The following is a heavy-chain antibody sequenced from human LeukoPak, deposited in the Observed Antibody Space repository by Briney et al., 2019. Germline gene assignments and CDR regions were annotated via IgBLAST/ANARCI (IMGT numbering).Heavy chain of an antibody. CDR3: ARDCSSTSCYVFDY. D-gene: IGHD2-2*01. V-gene: IGHV1-2*02. CDR2: INPNSGGT. J-gene: IGHJ4*02. CDR1: GYTFTGYY. Sequence: GASVKVSCKASGYTFTGYYMHWVRQAPGQGLEWMGWINPNSGGTNYAQKFQGRVTMTRDTFISTAYMELSRLRSDDTAVYYCARDCSSTSCYVFDYWGQGTLVTVSS.